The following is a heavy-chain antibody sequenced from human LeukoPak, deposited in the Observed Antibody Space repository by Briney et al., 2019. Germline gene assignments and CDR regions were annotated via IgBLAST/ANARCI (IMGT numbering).Heavy chain of an antibody. CDR3: ARHMSGSYGLH. CDR1: GYSFTTYW. J-gene: IGHJ4*02. D-gene: IGHD1-26*01. V-gene: IGHV5-51*01. CDR2: IYPSDSDT. Sequence: GESLKISCKGSGYSFTTYWIGWVRQMHGKGLGWMGIIYPSDSDTRYSPSFQGQVTISADKSISTAYLQWSSLKASDTAMYYCARHMSGSYGLHWGQGTLVTVSS.